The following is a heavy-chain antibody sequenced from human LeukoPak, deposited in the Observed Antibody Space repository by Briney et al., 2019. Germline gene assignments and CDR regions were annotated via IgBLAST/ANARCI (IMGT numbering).Heavy chain of an antibody. CDR2: MNPNSGNT. V-gene: IGHV1-8*01. D-gene: IGHD6-19*01. Sequence: ASVKVSCKASGYTFTSYDIYWVRQATGQGLEWMGWMNPNSGNTGYAQKFQGRVTMTRNTSISTAYMELSSLRSEDTAVYYCARYSSGSFDFDYWGQGTLVTVSS. J-gene: IGHJ4*02. CDR3: ARYSSGSFDFDY. CDR1: GYTFTSYD.